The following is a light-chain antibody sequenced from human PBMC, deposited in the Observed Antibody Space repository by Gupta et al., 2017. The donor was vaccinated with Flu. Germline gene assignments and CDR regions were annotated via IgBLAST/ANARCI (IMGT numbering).Light chain of an antibody. CDR3: QQPYSNCT. V-gene: IGKV1-39*01. CDR2: AAS. CDR1: RSIGSF. Sequence: GDRVTITCRASRSIGSFLHWYQQKPGKAPSLLIYAASSLQSGVPSRFSGSGSGTEFTLTITSLQPEDFATYYCQQPYSNCTFGQGTKVEIK. J-gene: IGKJ1*01.